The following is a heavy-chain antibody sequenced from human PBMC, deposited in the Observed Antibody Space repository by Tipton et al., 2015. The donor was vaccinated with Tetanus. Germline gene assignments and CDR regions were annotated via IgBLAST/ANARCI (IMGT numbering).Heavy chain of an antibody. Sequence: QLVQSGAEVKKPGASVKVSCKASGYTFTGYYMYWVRQATGQGLEGMGWIDPNSGGTDYAQKFQGRVTMTRDTSISTAYMELRSLRSDDTAVYYCARDRGDYIYYGMDVWGPGTTVTVS. CDR1: GYTFTGYY. V-gene: IGHV1-2*02. CDR2: IDPNSGGT. D-gene: IGHD3-22*01. CDR3: ARDRGDYIYYGMDV. J-gene: IGHJ6*02.